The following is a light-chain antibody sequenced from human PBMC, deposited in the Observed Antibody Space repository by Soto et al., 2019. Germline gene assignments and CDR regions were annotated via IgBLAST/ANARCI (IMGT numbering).Light chain of an antibody. V-gene: IGLV2-14*03. CDR2: DVS. CDR1: SSDVGDYNY. J-gene: IGLJ3*02. CDR3: SSYATSSTLEWV. Sequence: QSALTQPASVSGSPGQSITISCTGASSDVGDYNYVSWYQHHPGKAPKLVIYDVSSRPSGVSGRFSGSKAGNTASLTSSGLQAEDEADYYGSSYATSSTLEWVFGGGTKLTVL.